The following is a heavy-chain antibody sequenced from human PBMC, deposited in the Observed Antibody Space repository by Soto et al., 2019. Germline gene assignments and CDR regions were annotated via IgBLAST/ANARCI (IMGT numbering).Heavy chain of an antibody. CDR3: ARDLLRSIVVVPAAITTVVYYYYGMDV. V-gene: IGHV6-1*01. CDR2: TYYRSKWYN. CDR1: GDRVSSNSAA. D-gene: IGHD2-2*02. J-gene: IGHJ6*02. Sequence: PSQTLSLTCGISGDRVSSNSAAWNWIRQSPSRGLEWLGRTYYRSKWYNDYAVSVKSRITINPDTSKNQFSLQLNSVTPEDTAVYYCARDLLRSIVVVPAAITTVVYYYYGMDVWGQGTTVTVSS.